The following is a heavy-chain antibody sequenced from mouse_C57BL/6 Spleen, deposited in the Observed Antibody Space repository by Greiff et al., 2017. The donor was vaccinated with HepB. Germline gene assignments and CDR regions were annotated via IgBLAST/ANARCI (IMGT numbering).Heavy chain of an antibody. V-gene: IGHV14-4*01. J-gene: IGHJ2*01. Sequence: EVQLVESGAELVRPGASVKLSCTASGFNIKDDYMHWVKQRPEQGLEWIGWIDPENGDTEYASKFQGKATITADTSSNTAYLQLSSLTSEDTAVYYCTIYGSRTGYFDYWGQGTTLTVSS. CDR1: GFNIKDDY. D-gene: IGHD1-1*01. CDR2: IDPENGDT. CDR3: TIYGSRTGYFDY.